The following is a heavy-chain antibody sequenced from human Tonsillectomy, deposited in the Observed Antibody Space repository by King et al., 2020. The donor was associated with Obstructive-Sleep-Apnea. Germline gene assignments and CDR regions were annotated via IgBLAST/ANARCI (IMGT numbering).Heavy chain of an antibody. D-gene: IGHD6-19*01. J-gene: IGHJ6*02. V-gene: IGHV3-11*06. CDR3: AGDGGYSSGWPYYYYGMDV. Sequence: VQLVESGGGLVKPGGSLRLSCAASGFTFSDYYMSLIRQAPVKGLEWVSYISSSSSYTNYADSVKGRFTISRDNAKNSLYLQMNSLRAEDTAVYYCAGDGGYSSGWPYYYYGMDVWGQGTTVTVSS. CDR1: GFTFSDYY. CDR2: ISSSSSYT.